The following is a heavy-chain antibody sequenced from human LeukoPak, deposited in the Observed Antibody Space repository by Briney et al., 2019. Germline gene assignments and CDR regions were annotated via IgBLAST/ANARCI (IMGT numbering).Heavy chain of an antibody. V-gene: IGHV1-2*02. CDR3: ASGPVGATRVGNY. CDR2: INPNSGGT. J-gene: IGHJ4*02. Sequence: ASVKVSCKASGYTFTGYYMHWVRQAPGQGLEWMGWINPNSGGTNYAQKFQDRVTMTRDTSISTAYMELSRLRSDDTAVYYCASGPVGATRVGNYWGQGTLVTVSS. D-gene: IGHD1-26*01. CDR1: GYTFTGYY.